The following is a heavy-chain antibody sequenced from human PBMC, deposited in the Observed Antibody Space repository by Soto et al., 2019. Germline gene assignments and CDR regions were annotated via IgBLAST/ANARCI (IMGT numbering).Heavy chain of an antibody. V-gene: IGHV3-23*01. Sequence: GGSLRLSCAASGRTFSSYGMSWVRQAPGRGLERVSKITGSGDSTYYVDSVKGRFTSSRDNSKNTLYLQMHSLRAEETAVCYCVTRPQLGHGGQGTLVTVSS. CDR3: VTRPQLGH. CDR1: GRTFSSYG. D-gene: IGHD1-1*01. CDR2: ITGSGDST. J-gene: IGHJ4*02.